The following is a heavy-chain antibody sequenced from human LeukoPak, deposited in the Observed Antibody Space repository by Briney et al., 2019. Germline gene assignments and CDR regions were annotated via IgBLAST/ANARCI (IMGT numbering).Heavy chain of an antibody. D-gene: IGHD5-24*01. J-gene: IGHJ4*02. CDR2: ISYDGSNK. CDR1: GFTFSSYA. V-gene: IGHV3-30*04. CDR3: ARDTADGYNMDY. Sequence: GGSLRLSCAASGFTFSSYAMHWVRQAPGKGLEWVAVISYDGSNKYYADSVKGRFTISRDNSRNTLYLQMNSLRAEDTAVYYCARDTADGYNMDYWGQGTLVTVSS.